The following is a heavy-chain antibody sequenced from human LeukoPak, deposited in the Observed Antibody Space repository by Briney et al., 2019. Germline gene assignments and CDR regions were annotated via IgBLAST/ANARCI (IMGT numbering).Heavy chain of an antibody. J-gene: IGHJ4*02. D-gene: IGHD4-17*01. CDR1: AGTFSSYA. V-gene: IGHV1-69*05. Sequence: SVKVSCKASAGTFSSYAISWVRQAPGQGLEWMGGIIPIFGTANYAQKFQGRVTITTDESTSTAYMELSSLRSEDTAVYYCARVYGDHQDLKYYFDYWGQGTLVTVSS. CDR2: IIPIFGTA. CDR3: ARVYGDHQDLKYYFDY.